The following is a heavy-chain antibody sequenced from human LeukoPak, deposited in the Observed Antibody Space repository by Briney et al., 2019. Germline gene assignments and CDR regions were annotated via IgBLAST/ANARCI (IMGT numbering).Heavy chain of an antibody. D-gene: IGHD3-22*01. CDR3: ARTSGYYDSSGYSPHFDY. CDR1: GGSFSGYY. V-gene: IGHV4-34*01. CDR2: INHSGST. J-gene: IGHJ4*02. Sequence: PSETLSLTCAVYGGSFSGYYWSWIRQPPGKGLEWIGEINHSGSTNYNPSLKSRVTISVDTSKNQFSLKLSSVTAADTAVYYCARTSGYYDSSGYSPHFDYRGQGTLVTVSS.